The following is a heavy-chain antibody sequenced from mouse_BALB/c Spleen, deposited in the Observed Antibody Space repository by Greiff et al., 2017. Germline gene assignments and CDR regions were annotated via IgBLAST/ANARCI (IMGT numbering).Heavy chain of an antibody. V-gene: IGHV5-9-1*01. J-gene: IGHJ3*01. Sequence: EVMLVESGGGLVKPGGSLKLSCAASGFTFSSYAMSWVRQTPEKRLEWVATISSGGSYTYYPDSVKGRFTISRDNAKNTLYLQMSSLRSEDTAMYYCARRDDYGGFAYWGQGTLVTVSA. D-gene: IGHD2-4*01. CDR1: GFTFSSYA. CDR3: ARRDDYGGFAY. CDR2: ISSGGSYT.